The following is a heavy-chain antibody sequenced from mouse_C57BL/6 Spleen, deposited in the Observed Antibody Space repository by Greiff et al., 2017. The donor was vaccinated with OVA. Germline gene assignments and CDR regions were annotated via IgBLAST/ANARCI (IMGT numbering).Heavy chain of an antibody. CDR2: IHPNSGST. D-gene: IGHD2-5*01. J-gene: IGHJ3*01. CDR3: ARSGSNSFAY. V-gene: IGHV1-64*01. CDR1: GYTFTSYW. Sequence: QVQLQQSGAELVKPGASVKLSCKASGYTFTSYWMHWVKQRPGQGLEWIGMIHPNSGSTNYNEKFKSKATLTVDKSSSTAYMQLSSLTSEDSAVYYCARSGSNSFAYWGQGTLVTVSA.